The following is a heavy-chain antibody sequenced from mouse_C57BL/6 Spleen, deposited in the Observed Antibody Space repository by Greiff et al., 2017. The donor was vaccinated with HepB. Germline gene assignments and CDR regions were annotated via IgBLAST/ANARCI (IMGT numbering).Heavy chain of an antibody. D-gene: IGHD1-1*01. CDR2: ISYDGSN. CDR1: GYSITSGYY. V-gene: IGHV3-6*01. CDR3: ARDRDYYGSSYGIDY. J-gene: IGHJ2*01. Sequence: EVQRVESGPGLVKPSQSLSLTCSVTGYSITSGYYWNWIRQFPGNKLEWMGYISYDGSNNYNPSLKNRISITRDTSKNQFFLKLNSVTTEDTATYYCARDRDYYGSSYGIDYWGQGTTLTVSS.